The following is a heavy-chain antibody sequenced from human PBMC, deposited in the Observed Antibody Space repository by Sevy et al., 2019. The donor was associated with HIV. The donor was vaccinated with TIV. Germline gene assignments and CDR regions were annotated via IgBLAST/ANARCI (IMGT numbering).Heavy chain of an antibody. CDR3: ASDRSSVIGGAFDI. Sequence: ASVKVSCKASGYTFTGYYMHWVRQAPGQGLEWMGWINPNSGGTNYAQKFQGRVTMTRDTSISTAYMELSRLRSDDTAVYYCASDRSSVIGGAFDIWGQGTMVTVSS. D-gene: IGHD3-16*01. CDR2: INPNSGGT. CDR1: GYTFTGYY. V-gene: IGHV1-2*02. J-gene: IGHJ3*02.